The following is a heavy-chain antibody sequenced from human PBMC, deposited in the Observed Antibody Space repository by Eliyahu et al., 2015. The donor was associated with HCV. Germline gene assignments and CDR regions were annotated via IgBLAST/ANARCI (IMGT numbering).Heavy chain of an antibody. D-gene: IGHD6-13*01. J-gene: IGHJ4*02. Sequence: EVQLLESGGGLVQPGGSLRLSXXASGFXFSSYAMSWVRQAPGKGLEWVSAISGSGGSTYYADSVKGRFTISRDNSKNTLYLQMNSLRAEDTAVYYCARTRIAAAGLLVYWGQGTLVTVSS. CDR3: ARTRIAAAGLLVY. V-gene: IGHV3-23*01. CDR2: ISGSGGST. CDR1: GFXFSSYA.